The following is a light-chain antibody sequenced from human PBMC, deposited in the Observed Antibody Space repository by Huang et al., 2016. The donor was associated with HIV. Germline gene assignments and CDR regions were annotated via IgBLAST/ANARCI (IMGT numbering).Light chain of an antibody. J-gene: IGKJ1*01. CDR2: AAS. CDR1: QDINNF. CDR3: QQYYSYRT. Sequence: AIRMTQSPSSLSASTGDRVNITCRASQDINNFLAWYQQKPGKAPNLLIYAASIVETGVPSRFSGSGSGTEFNLSISCLQSEDFATYYCQQYYSYRTFGQGTQVEIK. V-gene: IGKV1-8*01.